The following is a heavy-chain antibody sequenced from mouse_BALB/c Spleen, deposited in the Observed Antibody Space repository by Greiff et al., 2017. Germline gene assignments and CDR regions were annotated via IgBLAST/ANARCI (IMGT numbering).Heavy chain of an antibody. J-gene: IGHJ3*01. CDR1: GYTFTSYY. D-gene: IGHD1-1*01. CDR2: INPSNGGT. Sequence: QVQLQQSGADLVKPGASVKLSCKASGYTFTSYYMYWVKQRPGQGLEWIGEINPSNGGTNFNEKFKSKATLTVDKSSSTAYMQLSSLTSEDSAVYYCTRGTTVVKGAWFAYWGQGTLVTVSA. V-gene: IGHV1S81*02. CDR3: TRGTTVVKGAWFAY.